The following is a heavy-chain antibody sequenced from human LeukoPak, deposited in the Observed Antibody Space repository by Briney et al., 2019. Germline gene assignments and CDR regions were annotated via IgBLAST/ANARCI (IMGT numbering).Heavy chain of an antibody. CDR1: GYTFARYY. Sequence: EASVKVSCKASGYTFARYYIHWERQAPGQGLEWMGWINPKSGGTEYAQMFQGRVTMTRDTSISTAYMEVTRLTSDDTAVYYCARDSKMIDYWGQGTLVTVSS. J-gene: IGHJ4*02. CDR3: ARDSKMIDY. V-gene: IGHV1-2*02. CDR2: INPKSGGT. D-gene: IGHD2/OR15-2a*01.